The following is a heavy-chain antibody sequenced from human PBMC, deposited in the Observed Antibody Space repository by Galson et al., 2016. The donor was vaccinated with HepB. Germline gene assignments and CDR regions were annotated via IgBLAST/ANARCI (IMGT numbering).Heavy chain of an antibody. CDR3: ARDYYGGSYAFDP. CDR1: GYTFTGYY. D-gene: IGHD1-26*01. CDR2: MNPDSGGT. V-gene: IGHV1-2*02. Sequence: SVKVSCKASGYTFTGYYIHWVRQAPGQGPEWMGWMNPDSGGTKYAEKFQGRVTMTRDTSIRTAYMELSRLRSDDTALHYCARDYYGGSYAFDPWGQGTMVTVSS. J-gene: IGHJ3*01.